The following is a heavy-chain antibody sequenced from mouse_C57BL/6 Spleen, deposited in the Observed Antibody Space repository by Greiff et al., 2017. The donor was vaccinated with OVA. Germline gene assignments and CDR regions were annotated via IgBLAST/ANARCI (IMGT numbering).Heavy chain of an antibody. D-gene: IGHD1-1*01. CDR1: GYSFTGYY. CDR3: ARTLITYWYFDV. Sequence: GYSFTGYYMNWVKQSPEKSLEWIGEINPSTGGTTYNQKFKAKATLTVDKSSSTAYMQLKSLTSEDSAVYYCARTLITYWYFDVWGTETTVTVSS. V-gene: IGHV1-42*01. J-gene: IGHJ1*03. CDR2: INPSTGGT.